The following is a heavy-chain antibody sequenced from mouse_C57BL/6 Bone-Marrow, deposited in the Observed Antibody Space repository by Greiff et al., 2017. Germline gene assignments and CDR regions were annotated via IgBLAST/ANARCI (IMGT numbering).Heavy chain of an antibody. D-gene: IGHD1-1*01. CDR3: ARTTDYYGSSWFAY. J-gene: IGHJ3*01. Sequence: QVQLQQPGAELVKPGASVKLSCKASGYTFTSYWMHWVKQRPGQGLEWIGMIHPNSGSTNYNEKFKSKATLTVDKSSSTAYMQLSSLTSEDSAVYYCARTTDYYGSSWFAYWGQGTLVTFSA. CDR1: GYTFTSYW. CDR2: IHPNSGST. V-gene: IGHV1-64*01.